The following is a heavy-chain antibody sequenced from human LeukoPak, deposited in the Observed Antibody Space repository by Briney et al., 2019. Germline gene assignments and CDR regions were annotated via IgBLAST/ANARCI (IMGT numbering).Heavy chain of an antibody. CDR3: TRVQAGRSGHMDV. CDR1: GFSLSGYW. J-gene: IGHJ6*02. D-gene: IGHD2-8*02. Sequence: GGSLRLSCAASGFSLSGYWMHWVRQAPGKGLVWVSRISPDGSDTTYADSVEGRFTISRDNSKNTLYLQMNSLRDEDAAVYQCTRVQAGRSGHMDVWGRGTTVTVSS. CDR2: ISPDGSDT. V-gene: IGHV3-74*01.